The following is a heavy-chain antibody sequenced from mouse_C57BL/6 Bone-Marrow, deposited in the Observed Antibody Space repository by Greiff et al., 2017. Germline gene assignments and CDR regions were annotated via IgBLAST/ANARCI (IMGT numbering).Heavy chain of an antibody. J-gene: IGHJ3*01. CDR3: ARNYGYQDWFAY. CDR1: GYTFTSYG. Sequence: VQLQQSGAELARPGASVKLSCKASGYTFTSYGISWVKQRPGQGLEWIGEIYPRSGNTYYNEKFKGKATLTADKSSSTAYMELRSLTSEDSAVYFCARNYGYQDWFAYWGQGTLVTVSA. CDR2: IYPRSGNT. V-gene: IGHV1-81*01. D-gene: IGHD2-2*01.